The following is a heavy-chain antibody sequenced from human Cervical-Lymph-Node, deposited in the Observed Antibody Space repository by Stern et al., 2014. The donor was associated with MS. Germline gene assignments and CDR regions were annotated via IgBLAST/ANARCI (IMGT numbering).Heavy chain of an antibody. D-gene: IGHD2-15*01. CDR1: GFTFSSYW. Sequence: EVQLVESGGGLVQPGGSLRLSCAASGFTFSSYWMNWVRQAPGKGLEWVANVKEDGSETYYVDSVKGRFTISRDNAKNSLYLQMNSMRAEDTAVYYCARGSDTWGQGTLVTVSS. CDR2: VKEDGSET. CDR3: ARGSDT. J-gene: IGHJ5*02. V-gene: IGHV3-7*01.